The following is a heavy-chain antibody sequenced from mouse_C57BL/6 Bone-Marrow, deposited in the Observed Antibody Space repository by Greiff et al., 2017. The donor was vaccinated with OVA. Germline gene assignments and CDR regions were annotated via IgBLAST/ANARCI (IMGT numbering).Heavy chain of an antibody. V-gene: IGHV5-16*01. J-gene: IGHJ2*01. CDR2: INYDGSST. Sequence: DVKLVESEGGLVQPGSSMKLSCTASGFTFSDYYMAWVRQVPEKGLEWVANINYDGSSTYYLDSLKSRFIISRDNAKNILYLQMSSLKSEDTATYYCARRDYFDYWGQGTTLTVSS. CDR1: GFTFSDYY. CDR3: ARRDYFDY.